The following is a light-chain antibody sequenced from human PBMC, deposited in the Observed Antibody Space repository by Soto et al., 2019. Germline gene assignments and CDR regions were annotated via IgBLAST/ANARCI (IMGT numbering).Light chain of an antibody. V-gene: IGKV3-15*01. CDR1: DSVCSN. J-gene: IGKJ2*01. Sequence: EIVMTQSPGTLSVSPGDRVTLSCRASDSVCSNIAWYQQRPGQGPRLLIYGASTRAAGIPGRFTGSGSGTEFTLTITSLQSDDSAVYYCQQYAHWPPYTFGQGTKLEIK. CDR2: GAS. CDR3: QQYAHWPPYT.